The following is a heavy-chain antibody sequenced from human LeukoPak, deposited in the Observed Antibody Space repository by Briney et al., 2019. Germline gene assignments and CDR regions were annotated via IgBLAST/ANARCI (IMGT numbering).Heavy chain of an antibody. V-gene: IGHV3-23*01. D-gene: IGHD3-10*01. CDR3: AKDRPASHGSGSFGDY. CDR2: ISGSGTGT. J-gene: IGHJ4*02. Sequence: PGGSLRLSCAASGFTFSSYGKSWVRQAPGKGLEWVSAISGSGTGTYYADSVKGRLTISRDNSKSTIYLQMNSLRAEDTAVYYCAKDRPASHGSGSFGDYWGQGTLVTVST. CDR1: GFTFSSYG.